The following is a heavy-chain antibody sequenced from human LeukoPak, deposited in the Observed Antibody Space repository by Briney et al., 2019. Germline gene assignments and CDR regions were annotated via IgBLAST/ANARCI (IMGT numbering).Heavy chain of an antibody. Sequence: SETLSLTCTVSGGSISNYYWNWIRQPAGKGLEWIGRIYSTGTTNYNPSLTSRVPVSLQTSKNQFSLRLNSVTAADTAVYYCARRPPGPVTSFDYWGQGTLVTVSS. CDR3: ARRPPGPVTSFDY. V-gene: IGHV4-4*07. CDR2: IYSTGTT. D-gene: IGHD4-17*01. CDR1: GGSISNYY. J-gene: IGHJ4*02.